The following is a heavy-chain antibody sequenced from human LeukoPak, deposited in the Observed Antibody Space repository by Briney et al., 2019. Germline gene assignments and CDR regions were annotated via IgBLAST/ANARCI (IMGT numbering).Heavy chain of an antibody. CDR2: IRYDGSNK. D-gene: IGHD7-27*01. J-gene: IGHJ2*01. Sequence: GGSLRLSCAASGFTFSSYGMHWVRQAPGKGLEWVAFIRYDGSNKYYADSVKGRFTISRDNSKNSSYLQMNSLRAGDTAVYYCARGRLRRGPWGNFDLWGRGTLVTVSS. CDR3: ARGRLRRGPWGNFDL. V-gene: IGHV3-30*02. CDR1: GFTFSSYG.